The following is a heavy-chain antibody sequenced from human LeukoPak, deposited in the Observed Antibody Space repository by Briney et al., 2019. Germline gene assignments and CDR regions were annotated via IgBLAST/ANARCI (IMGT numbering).Heavy chain of an antibody. Sequence: KASETLSLTCSVSGDSISNYYWTWIRQPAEKGLEWIGRIYTSGSANYNPSLKSRVTMSVDTSKSQISLKLSSVTAADTAVYYCARTIAHSGAYHYYYYMDAWGKGTTVTVSS. J-gene: IGHJ6*03. CDR1: GDSISNYY. CDR3: ARTIAHSGAYHYYYYMDA. D-gene: IGHD3-10*01. V-gene: IGHV4-4*07. CDR2: IYTSGSA.